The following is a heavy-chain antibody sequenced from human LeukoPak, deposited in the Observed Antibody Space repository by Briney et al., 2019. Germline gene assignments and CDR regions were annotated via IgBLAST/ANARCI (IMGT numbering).Heavy chain of an antibody. J-gene: IGHJ4*02. CDR3: ARDQEGFDY. V-gene: IGHV1-46*01. Sequence: ASVKVSCKASGYTFTSNYLRWVRQAPGQGLEWMGMIYPRDGSTSYAQNFQGRVTVTRDTSTTTVHMELRGLRSEDTAVYYCARDQEGFDYWGQGTVVTVSS. CDR1: GYTFTSNY. CDR2: IYPRDGST.